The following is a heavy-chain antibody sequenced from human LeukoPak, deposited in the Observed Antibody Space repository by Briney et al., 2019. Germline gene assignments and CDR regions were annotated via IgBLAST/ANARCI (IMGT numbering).Heavy chain of an antibody. Sequence: PSETLSLTCTVSGGSISSYYWSWIRQPPGKGLEWIGYIYYSGSTNYNPSFKSRVTISVDTSKNQFSLKLSSVTAADTAVYYCARGSLYYYYMDVWGKGTTVTVSS. J-gene: IGHJ6*03. V-gene: IGHV4-59*01. CDR1: GGSISSYY. CDR2: IYYSGST. CDR3: ARGSLYYYYMDV.